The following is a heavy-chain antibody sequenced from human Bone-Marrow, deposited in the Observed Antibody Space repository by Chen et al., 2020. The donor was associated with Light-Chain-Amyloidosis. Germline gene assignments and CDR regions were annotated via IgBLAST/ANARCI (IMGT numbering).Heavy chain of an antibody. Sequence: EVQLVESGGGLVQPGGSLRLSCATSGFNFSSFGMSWVRQAPGKGLGWVSTVSGSTVSTYYAGAVKGRFIISRDNSKSTLYLQMNILRAGDTAVYFCTRKGGYFDFWGQGSLVTVSS. J-gene: IGHJ4*02. CDR1: GFNFSSFG. D-gene: IGHD3-10*01. V-gene: IGHV3-23*04. CDR3: TRKGGYFDF. CDR2: VSGSTVST.